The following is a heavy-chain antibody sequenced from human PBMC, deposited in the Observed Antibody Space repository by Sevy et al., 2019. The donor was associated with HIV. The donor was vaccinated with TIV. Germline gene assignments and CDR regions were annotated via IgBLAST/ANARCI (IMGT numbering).Heavy chain of an antibody. Sequence: GGSLRLSCAASGFTFSSYAMHWVRQAPGKGLEWVAVISYDGSNKYYADSVKGRFTISRDNSKNTLYLQMNNLRAEDTAVYYCASLDSIAAAGTGNDAFDIWGQGTMVTVSS. D-gene: IGHD6-13*01. CDR1: GFTFSSYA. CDR3: ASLDSIAAAGTGNDAFDI. J-gene: IGHJ3*02. CDR2: ISYDGSNK. V-gene: IGHV3-30-3*01.